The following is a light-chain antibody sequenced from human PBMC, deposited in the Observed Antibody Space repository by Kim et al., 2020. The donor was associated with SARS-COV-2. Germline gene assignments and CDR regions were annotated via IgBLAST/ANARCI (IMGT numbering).Light chain of an antibody. CDR3: QVCDNRLAYF. CDR1: KLVDKY. CDR2: QDN. J-gene: IGLJ1*01. Sequence: SYELTQPPSVSVSAGQTASITCSGDKLVDKYVCWYQQKPGQSPVLVIYQDNKRPSGIPERFSGSNSGNTATLTISGTQATDEAHYYCQVCDNRLAYFFGT. V-gene: IGLV3-1*01.